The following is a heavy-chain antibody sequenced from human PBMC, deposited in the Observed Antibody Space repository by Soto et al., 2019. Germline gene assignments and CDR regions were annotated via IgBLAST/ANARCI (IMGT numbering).Heavy chain of an antibody. V-gene: IGHV1-2*02. D-gene: IGHD6-6*01. Sequence: ASVKVSCKASGYTFTGYYMHWVRQAPGQGLEWMGWINPNSGGTNYAQKFQGRVTMTRETSISTAYMELSRLRSEDTAVYYCARVDQSSYDYWGQGTLVNVSS. J-gene: IGHJ4*02. CDR1: GYTFTGYY. CDR2: INPNSGGT. CDR3: ARVDQSSYDY.